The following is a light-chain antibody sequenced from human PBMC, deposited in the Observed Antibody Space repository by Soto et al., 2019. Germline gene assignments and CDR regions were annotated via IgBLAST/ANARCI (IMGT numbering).Light chain of an antibody. Sequence: QSVLTQPASVSGSPGQSITISCTGTSSDVGGHNSVSWYRQDPGKAPKLIIYEVSNRPSGISNRFSGAKSGNTASLTISGLQVEDEADYYCCSYTSSTNYVFGAGTKVTVL. CDR1: SSDVGGHNS. V-gene: IGLV2-14*01. J-gene: IGLJ1*01. CDR2: EVS. CDR3: CSYTSSTNYV.